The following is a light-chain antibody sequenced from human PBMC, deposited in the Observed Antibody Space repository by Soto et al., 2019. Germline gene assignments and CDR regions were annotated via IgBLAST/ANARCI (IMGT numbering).Light chain of an antibody. CDR1: QSISIY. J-gene: IGKJ5*01. V-gene: IGKV3-11*01. Sequence: EIVLTQSPATLSLSPGERATLSCRASQSISIYLAWYQQKPGQAPRLLIYDASNRATGIPARFSGSGSGTDLTLTISSLEPEDFAVYYCQQRSNWPPEITFGQGTRLEIK. CDR3: QQRSNWPPEIT. CDR2: DAS.